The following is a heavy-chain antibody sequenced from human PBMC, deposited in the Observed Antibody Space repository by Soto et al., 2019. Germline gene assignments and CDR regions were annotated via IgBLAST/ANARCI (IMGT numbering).Heavy chain of an antibody. CDR3: ASQYYYDSSGPLVDI. CDR1: GGSTSSYY. D-gene: IGHD3-22*01. Sequence: QVQLQESGPGLVKPSETLSLTCTVSGGSTSSYYWSWIRQPPGKGLEWIGYIYYSGSTNYNPSLKSRVTISVDTSKNQFSLKLSSVTAADTAVYYCASQYYYDSSGPLVDIWGQGTMVTVSS. J-gene: IGHJ3*02. V-gene: IGHV4-59*01. CDR2: IYYSGST.